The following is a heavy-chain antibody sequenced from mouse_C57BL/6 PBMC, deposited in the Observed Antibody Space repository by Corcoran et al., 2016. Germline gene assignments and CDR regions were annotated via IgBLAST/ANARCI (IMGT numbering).Heavy chain of an antibody. CDR1: GYTFTDYY. V-gene: IGHV1-26*01. Sequence: EVQLQQSGPELVKPGASVKISCKASGYTFTDYYMNWVKQSHGKSLEWIGDINPNNGGTSYNQKFKGKATLTVDKSSSTAYMELRSLTSEDSAVYYCARYNYSNFYAMDYWGQGTSVTVSS. D-gene: IGHD2-5*01. CDR2: INPNNGGT. J-gene: IGHJ4*01. CDR3: ARYNYSNFYAMDY.